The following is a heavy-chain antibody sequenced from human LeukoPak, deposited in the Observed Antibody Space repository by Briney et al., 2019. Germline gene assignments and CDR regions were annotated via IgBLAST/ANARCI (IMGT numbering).Heavy chain of an antibody. Sequence: GGSLRLSCAASGFTIEDYDMSWVRQAPGKGLEWVSGINWNGGSTGYADSVKGRFTISRDSAKNSLYLQMNSLRAEDTALYYCARGWYYYDSSGYDYWGQGTLVTVSS. CDR1: GFTIEDYD. D-gene: IGHD3-22*01. CDR3: ARGWYYYDSSGYDY. J-gene: IGHJ4*02. CDR2: INWNGGST. V-gene: IGHV3-20*04.